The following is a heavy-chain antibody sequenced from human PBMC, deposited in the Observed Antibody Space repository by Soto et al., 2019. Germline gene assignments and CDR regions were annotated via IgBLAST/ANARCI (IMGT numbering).Heavy chain of an antibody. J-gene: IGHJ4*02. D-gene: IGHD3-10*01. Sequence: GGSLRLSCAASGFTCSSYGMHWVRQTPGKGLEWVAVISYDGSNKYYADSVKGRFTISRDNSKNTLYLQMNSLRAEDTAVYYCAKAAHYYGSGSYPTDFDYWGQGTLVTVSS. CDR1: GFTCSSYG. V-gene: IGHV3-30*18. CDR2: ISYDGSNK. CDR3: AKAAHYYGSGSYPTDFDY.